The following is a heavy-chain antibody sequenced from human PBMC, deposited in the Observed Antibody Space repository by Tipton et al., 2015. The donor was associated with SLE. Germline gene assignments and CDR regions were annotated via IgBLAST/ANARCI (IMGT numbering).Heavy chain of an antibody. V-gene: IGHV3-7*01. D-gene: IGHD3-10*01. J-gene: IGHJ4*02. CDR1: GFSFSGFW. CDR3: ASSRLVWVGERTDY. CDR2: IKEDGSDK. Sequence: SLRLSCAASGFSFSGFWMSWVRQAPGKGLEWVANIKEDGSDKDYVDSVKGRFTISRDNAKNTLYLQMNSLRVDDTAVYYCASSRLVWVGERTDYWGLGTPVTVSS.